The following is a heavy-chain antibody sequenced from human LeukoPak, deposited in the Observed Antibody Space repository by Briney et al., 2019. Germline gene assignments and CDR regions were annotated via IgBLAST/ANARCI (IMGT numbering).Heavy chain of an antibody. CDR3: VRAGDVGNWGYYFDY. J-gene: IGHJ4*02. Sequence: PSQTLSLTCTVSGASITSGGYYWSWIRQSAGEGLEWIGRVHASGSTNYNPSLKSRVTISVDTSKNQFSLKLSSVTAADTAVYYCVRAGDVGNWGYYFDYWGQGTLVTVSS. D-gene: IGHD7-27*01. CDR1: GASITSGGYY. V-gene: IGHV4-61*02. CDR2: VHASGST.